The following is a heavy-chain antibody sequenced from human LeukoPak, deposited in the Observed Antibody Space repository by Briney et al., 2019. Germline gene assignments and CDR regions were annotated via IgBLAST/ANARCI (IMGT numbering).Heavy chain of an antibody. Sequence: SVKVSCKASGYTFTSYGISWVRQAPGQGLEWMGGIIPIFGTANYAQKFQGRVTITADKSTSTAYMELSSLRSEDTAVYYCARGSVEAQQTDFDYWGQGTLVTVSS. D-gene: IGHD6-13*01. CDR3: ARGSVEAQQTDFDY. V-gene: IGHV1-69*06. J-gene: IGHJ4*02. CDR2: IIPIFGTA. CDR1: GYTFTSYG.